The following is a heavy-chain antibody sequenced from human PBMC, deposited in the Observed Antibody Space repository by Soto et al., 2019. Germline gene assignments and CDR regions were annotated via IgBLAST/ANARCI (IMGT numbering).Heavy chain of an antibody. Sequence: PGGSLRLFCSASGFTFSSYAMHWVRQAPGKGLEYVSAISSNGGSTYYADSVKGRFTISRDNSKNTLYLQMSSLRAEDTAVYYCVKDRIPRNMLSAGSAFDIWGQGTMVTVS. CDR2: ISSNGGST. D-gene: IGHD1-1*01. V-gene: IGHV3-64D*08. J-gene: IGHJ3*02. CDR1: GFTFSSYA. CDR3: VKDRIPRNMLSAGSAFDI.